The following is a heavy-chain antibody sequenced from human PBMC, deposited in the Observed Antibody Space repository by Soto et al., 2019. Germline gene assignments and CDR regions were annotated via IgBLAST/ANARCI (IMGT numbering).Heavy chain of an antibody. CDR1: GFTFSSYA. CDR2: ISYDGSNK. V-gene: IGHV3-30-3*01. Sequence: GGSLRLSCAASGFTFSSYAMHWVRRAPGKGLEWVAVISYDGSNKYYADSVKGRFTISRDNSKNTLYLQMNSLRAEDTAVYYCAGGVDTAMVTDYYYYYGMDVWGQGTTVTVSS. CDR3: AGGVDTAMVTDYYYYYGMDV. J-gene: IGHJ6*02. D-gene: IGHD5-18*01.